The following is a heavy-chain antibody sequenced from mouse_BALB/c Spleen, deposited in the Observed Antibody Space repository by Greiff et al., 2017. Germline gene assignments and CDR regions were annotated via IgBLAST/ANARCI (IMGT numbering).Heavy chain of an antibody. Sequence: VQVVESGAELAKPGASVKMSCKASGYTFTSYWMHWVKQRPGQGLEWIGYINPSTGYTEYNQKFKDKATLTADKSSSTAYMQLSSLTSEDSAVYYCARNSPDYYGSSSFAYWGQGTLVTVSA. J-gene: IGHJ3*01. D-gene: IGHD1-1*01. V-gene: IGHV1-7*01. CDR2: INPSTGYT. CDR1: GYTFTSYW. CDR3: ARNSPDYYGSSSFAY.